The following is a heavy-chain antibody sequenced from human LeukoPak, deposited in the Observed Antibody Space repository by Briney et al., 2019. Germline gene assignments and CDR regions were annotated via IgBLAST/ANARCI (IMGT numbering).Heavy chain of an antibody. CDR3: ARVIRAAPGKGYFDY. D-gene: IGHD6-13*01. CDR2: ISGSGGST. Sequence: GGSLRLSCAASGFTFNIYAMSWVRQAPGKGLEWASSISGSGGSTYHADSVKGRFTISRDSSKNTLYLQMNSLRAEDTAIYYCARVIRAAPGKGYFDYWGQGTLVTVSS. V-gene: IGHV3-23*01. CDR1: GFTFNIYA. J-gene: IGHJ4*02.